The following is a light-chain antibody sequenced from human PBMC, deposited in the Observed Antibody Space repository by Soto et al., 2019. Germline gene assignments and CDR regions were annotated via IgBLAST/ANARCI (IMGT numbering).Light chain of an antibody. Sequence: DIQMTQSTSTLSASVGDRVTITCRASQSISSWLAWYQQKPGKAPKLLIYKASSLESGVPSRFSGSGSGTEFTLTISSLQPDDFATYYCQHYNSYPFTFGPGTKVDIK. V-gene: IGKV1-5*03. J-gene: IGKJ3*01. CDR1: QSISSW. CDR3: QHYNSYPFT. CDR2: KAS.